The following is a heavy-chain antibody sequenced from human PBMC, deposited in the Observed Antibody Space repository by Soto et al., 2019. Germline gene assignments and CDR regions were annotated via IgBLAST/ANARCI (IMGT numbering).Heavy chain of an antibody. V-gene: IGHV3-30-3*01. CDR3: ARDLPCTGCSSSRNWFDP. CDR1: GFTFSSYA. J-gene: IGHJ5*02. CDR2: ISYDGSNK. Sequence: HPGGSLRLSCAASGFTFSSYAMHWVRQAPGKGLEWVAVISYDGSNKYYADSVKGRFTISRDNSKNTLYLQMNSLRAEDTAVYYCARDLPCTGCSSSRNWFDPWGQGTLVTVSS. D-gene: IGHD6-6*01.